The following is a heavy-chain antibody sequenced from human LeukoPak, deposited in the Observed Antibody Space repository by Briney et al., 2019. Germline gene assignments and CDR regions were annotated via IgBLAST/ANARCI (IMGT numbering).Heavy chain of an antibody. D-gene: IGHD3-22*01. CDR1: GFTFSSYV. CDR2: IKEGGSEK. V-gene: IGHV3-7*01. CDR3: ARRSFVSGYSFDY. Sequence: GGSLRLSCVGSGFTFSSYVMHWVRQAPGKGLEWVAHIKEGGSEKYYVDSVKGRFTISRDNAKISLYLQMNSLRAEDTAVYYCARRSFVSGYSFDYWGQGTLVTVSS. J-gene: IGHJ4*02.